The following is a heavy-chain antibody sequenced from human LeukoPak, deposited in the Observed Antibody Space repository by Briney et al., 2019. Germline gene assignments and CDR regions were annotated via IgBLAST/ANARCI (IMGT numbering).Heavy chain of an antibody. CDR2: INSDGGTT. V-gene: IGHV3-74*01. J-gene: IGHJ3*02. CDR3: TRDIGRLRGDAFDI. D-gene: IGHD2-15*01. CDR1: GFTFSSYW. Sequence: GGSLRLSCAASGFTFSSYWMHWVRQAPGKGLVWVSRINSDGGTTSYADSVKGRFSVSRDNAKNTLYLQMGSLRAEDMAVYYCTRDIGRLRGDAFDIWGQGTMVTVSS.